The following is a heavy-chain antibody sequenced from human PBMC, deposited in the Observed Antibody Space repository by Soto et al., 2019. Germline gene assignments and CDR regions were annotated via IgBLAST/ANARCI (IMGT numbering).Heavy chain of an antibody. V-gene: IGHV4-30-4*01. CDR2: IYYSGST. D-gene: IGHD3-22*01. Sequence: QVQLQESGPGLVKPSQTLSLTCTVSGGSISSGDYYWSWIRQPPGKGLEWIGYIYYSGSTYYNPSLKRRVTISVDTSKNQFSLKLSSVTAADTAVYYCASTYYYDSSGYYYGVGAFDIWGQGTMVTVSS. J-gene: IGHJ3*02. CDR1: GGSISSGDYY. CDR3: ASTYYYDSSGYYYGVGAFDI.